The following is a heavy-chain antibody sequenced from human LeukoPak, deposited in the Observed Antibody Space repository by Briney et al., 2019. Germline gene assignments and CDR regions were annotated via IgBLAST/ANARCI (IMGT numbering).Heavy chain of an antibody. V-gene: IGHV3-48*01. D-gene: IGHD6-19*01. Sequence: GGSLRLSCAASEFSVGSNYMTWVRQAPGKGLEWVSYISSSSSTIYYADSVKGRFTISRDNAKNSLYLQMNSLRAEDTAVYYCARAAAVAGPGFDYWGQGTLVTVSS. CDR3: ARAAAVAGPGFDY. CDR1: EFSVGSNY. J-gene: IGHJ4*02. CDR2: ISSSSSTI.